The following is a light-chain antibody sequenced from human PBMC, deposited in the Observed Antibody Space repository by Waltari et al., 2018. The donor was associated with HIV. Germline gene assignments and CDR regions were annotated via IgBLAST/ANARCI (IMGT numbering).Light chain of an antibody. CDR3: QQASSFPHT. CDR1: ETIGDL. Sequence: IQMTQSPSYVSASLGDTVTFSCRANETIGDLLAWYQQRPGEAPRLLVYSASRRESGVPSKFFAFGADTDFTLSITGLDSEDFATYFCQQASSFPHTFGGGRRW. CDR2: SAS. J-gene: IGKJ4*01. V-gene: IGKV1-12*01.